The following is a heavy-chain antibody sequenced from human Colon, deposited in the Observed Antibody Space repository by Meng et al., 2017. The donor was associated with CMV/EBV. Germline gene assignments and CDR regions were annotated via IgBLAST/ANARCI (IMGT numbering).Heavy chain of an antibody. D-gene: IGHD4-17*01. CDR3: ARDRETVTSASGYYYYGMDV. CDR2: INPNSGGT. Sequence: GYYMHWVRQAPGQGLEWMGWINPNSGGTNYAQKFQGGVTMTRDTSISTAYMELSRLRSDDTAVYYCARDRETVTSASGYYYYGMDVWGQGTTVTVSS. J-gene: IGHJ6*02. V-gene: IGHV1-2*02. CDR1: GYY.